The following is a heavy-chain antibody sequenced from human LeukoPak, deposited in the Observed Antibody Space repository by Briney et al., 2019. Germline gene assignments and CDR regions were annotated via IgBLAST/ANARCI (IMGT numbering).Heavy chain of an antibody. D-gene: IGHD5-24*01. V-gene: IGHV4-39*01. Sequence: SETLSLTCTVAGGSINSHSYYWGWIRQPPGKGLEWIGSVYYDGTSYSNPSLKTRVGVFVDTSRDQFSLDLDFVTAADTDLYYCATHISTNTGYFDSCGQGTLVSVSS. J-gene: IGHJ4*02. CDR2: VYYDGTS. CDR1: GGSINSHSYY. CDR3: ATHISTNTGYFDS.